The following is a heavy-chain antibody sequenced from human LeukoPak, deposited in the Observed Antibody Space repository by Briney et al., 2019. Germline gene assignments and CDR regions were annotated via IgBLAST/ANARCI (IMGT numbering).Heavy chain of an antibody. Sequence: SETLSLTCTVSGDSISTYSWNWIRQPPGKGLEWIARIYYSGSTNYNPSLNSRVTISVDTSKNQFSLMVSSVTAADTAVYYCARRLEENSSSWRTNWLDPWGQGILVTVSS. J-gene: IGHJ5*02. CDR2: IYYSGST. V-gene: IGHV4-59*08. D-gene: IGHD6-13*01. CDR3: ARRLEENSSSWRTNWLDP. CDR1: GDSISTYS.